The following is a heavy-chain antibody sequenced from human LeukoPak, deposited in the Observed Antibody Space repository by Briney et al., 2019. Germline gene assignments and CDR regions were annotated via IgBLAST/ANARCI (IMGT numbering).Heavy chain of an antibody. V-gene: IGHV3-74*01. J-gene: IGHJ4*02. D-gene: IGHD5-12*01. Sequence: GGSLRLSCAASGFTFKTYWMDWVRQAPGKGLVWVSRISPDGSRADYADSVKGRFTISRNNAKNTLYLQMDSLRAEDTAVYYCARCRLSEDSNSRYAYWGQGALVTVSS. CDR2: ISPDGSRA. CDR1: GFTFKTYW. CDR3: ARCRLSEDSNSRYAY.